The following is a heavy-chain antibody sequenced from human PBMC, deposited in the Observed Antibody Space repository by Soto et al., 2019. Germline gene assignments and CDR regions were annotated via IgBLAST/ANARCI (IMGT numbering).Heavy chain of an antibody. CDR2: INAGNGNT. CDR3: ARSIVVVTALDY. J-gene: IGHJ4*02. D-gene: IGHD2-21*02. Sequence: ASVKVSCKASGYTFTSYGISWVRQAPGQRLEWMGWINAGNGNTKYSQKFQGRVTITRDTSASTAYMELSSLRSEDTAVYYCARSIVVVTALDYWGQGTLVIVSS. CDR1: GYTFTSYG. V-gene: IGHV1-3*01.